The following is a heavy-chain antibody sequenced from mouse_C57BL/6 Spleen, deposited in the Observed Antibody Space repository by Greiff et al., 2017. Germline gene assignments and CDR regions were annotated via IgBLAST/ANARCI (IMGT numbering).Heavy chain of an antibody. Sequence: VQLKQSGAELVRPGASVTLSCKASGYTFTDYEMHWVKQTPVHGLEWIGAIDPETGGTAYNQKFKGKAILTADKASSTAYMELRSLTSEDSAVYYCTRSTTVVANYFDYWGQGTTLTVSS. CDR3: TRSTTVVANYFDY. V-gene: IGHV1-15*01. J-gene: IGHJ2*01. CDR1: GYTFTDYE. D-gene: IGHD1-1*01. CDR2: IDPETGGT.